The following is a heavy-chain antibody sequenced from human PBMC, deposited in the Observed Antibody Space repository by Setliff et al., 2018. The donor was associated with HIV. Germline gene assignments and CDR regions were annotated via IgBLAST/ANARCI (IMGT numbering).Heavy chain of an antibody. CDR2: INHSGTT. D-gene: IGHD6-13*01. CDR1: GGPLSGYF. Sequence: SETLSLTCTVSGGPLSGYFWTWIRQTPDKGLEWIGDINHSGTTNYNLSLKSRTTLSLDTSKNQLSLKLTSVVAADTGLYFCARGRDASTWYLSHFYSYYYLDVWQWDHGHRLL. J-gene: IGHJ6*03. V-gene: IGHV4-34*01. CDR3: ARGRDASTWYLSHFYSYYYLDV.